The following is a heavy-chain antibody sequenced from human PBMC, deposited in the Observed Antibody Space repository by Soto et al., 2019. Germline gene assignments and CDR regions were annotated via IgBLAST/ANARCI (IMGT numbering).Heavy chain of an antibody. CDR1: GGSVSSASYY. V-gene: IGHV4-61*01. D-gene: IGHD3-10*01. CDR3: ASYFGSGSSSN. Sequence: SETLSLTCTVSGGSVSSASYYWYWIRQPPGKGLEWIGYIYYSGSTNYNPSLKSRVTISVDTSKNQFSLKLGSVTAADTAVYYCASYFGSGSSSNWGQGTLVTVSS. CDR2: IYYSGST. J-gene: IGHJ4*02.